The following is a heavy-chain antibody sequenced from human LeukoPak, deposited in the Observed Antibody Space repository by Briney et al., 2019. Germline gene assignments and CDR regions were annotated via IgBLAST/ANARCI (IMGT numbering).Heavy chain of an antibody. CDR3: ARGRLGDN. CDR2: MNLNSGNA. J-gene: IGHJ4*02. Sequence: ASVKVSCTASGYTYTSYAMHWVRQATGQGLEWMVWMNLNSGNAGYAQKFQGRVTMTANTSISTVYMELSRLRSEDTAVYYCARGRLGDNWGQGTLVTVSS. V-gene: IGHV1-8*01. CDR1: GYTYTSYA. D-gene: IGHD6-19*01.